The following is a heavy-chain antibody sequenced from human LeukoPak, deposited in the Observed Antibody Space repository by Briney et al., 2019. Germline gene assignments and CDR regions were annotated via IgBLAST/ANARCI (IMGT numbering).Heavy chain of an antibody. CDR3: AREGEYIVVVPAAYYFDY. D-gene: IGHD2-2*01. J-gene: IGHJ4*02. Sequence: GGSLRLSCAASGFTFSSYAMHWVRQAPGKGLEWVAVISYDGSNKYYADSVKGRFTISRDNSKNTLYLQMNSLRAEDTAVYYCAREGEYIVVVPAAYYFDYWDQGTLVTVSS. V-gene: IGHV3-30-3*01. CDR2: ISYDGSNK. CDR1: GFTFSSYA.